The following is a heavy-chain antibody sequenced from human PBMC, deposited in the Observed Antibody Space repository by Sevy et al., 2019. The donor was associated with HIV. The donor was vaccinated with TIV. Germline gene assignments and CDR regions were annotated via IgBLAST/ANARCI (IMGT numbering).Heavy chain of an antibody. D-gene: IGHD6-19*01. CDR1: GFIFSNYP. J-gene: IGHJ4*02. CDR2: ISYDATYK. V-gene: IGHV3-30*04. CDR3: AREDIRVAGIGYYFHS. Sequence: GGSLRLSCAASGFIFSNYPIHWVRQAPGKGLEWVAVISYDATYKYYADSVKGRFTISRDNSKNTLYLQMNSLRAEDTAVYYCAREDIRVAGIGYYFHSWGQGTLVTVSS.